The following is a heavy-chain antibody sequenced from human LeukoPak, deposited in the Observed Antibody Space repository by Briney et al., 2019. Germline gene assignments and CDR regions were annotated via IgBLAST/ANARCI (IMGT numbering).Heavy chain of an antibody. CDR2: IYYSGST. CDR1: VGSISSYY. D-gene: IGHD3-10*01. Sequence: SETLSLTCTVSVGSISSYYWSWIRQPLAKGLEWIGYIYYSGSTNYNPSLKSRVTISVDTSKNQFSLKLSSVTAADTAVYYCARAEVRGGFFDYWGQGTLVTVSS. CDR3: ARAEVRGGFFDY. J-gene: IGHJ4*02. V-gene: IGHV4-59*01.